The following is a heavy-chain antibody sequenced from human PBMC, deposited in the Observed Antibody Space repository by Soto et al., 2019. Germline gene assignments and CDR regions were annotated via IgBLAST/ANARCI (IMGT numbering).Heavy chain of an antibody. CDR2: IDPSDFYT. J-gene: IGHJ4*02. V-gene: IGHV5-10-1*01. CDR3: ARQNFYDSSTFCFEH. Sequence: GESLKISCTVSGYSFTGYWINWVRQMPGKGLEWMGRIDPSDFYTNYSPSFQGHVTISADKSISTAYLQWSSLRASDTAMYYCARQNFYDSSTFCFEHWGQGTLVTVPS. D-gene: IGHD3-22*01. CDR1: GYSFTGYW.